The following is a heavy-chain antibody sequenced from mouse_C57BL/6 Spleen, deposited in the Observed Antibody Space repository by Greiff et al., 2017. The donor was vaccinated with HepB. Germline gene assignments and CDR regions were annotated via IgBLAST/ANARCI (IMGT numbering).Heavy chain of an antibody. D-gene: IGHD2-4*01. V-gene: IGHV1-55*01. CDR3: ARDGGLRRVAWLAY. J-gene: IGHJ3*01. CDR1: GYTFTSYW. CDR2: IYPGSGST. Sequence: QVQLQQPGAELVKPGASVKMSCKASGYTFTSYWITWVKQRPGQGLEWIGDIYPGSGSTNYNEKFKSKATLTVDTSSSTAYMQLSSLTSEDSAVYYCARDGGLRRVAWLAYWGQGTLVTVSA.